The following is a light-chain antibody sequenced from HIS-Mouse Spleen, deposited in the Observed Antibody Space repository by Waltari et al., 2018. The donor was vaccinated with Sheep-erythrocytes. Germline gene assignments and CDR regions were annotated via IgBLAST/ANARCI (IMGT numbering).Light chain of an antibody. V-gene: IGKV3-20*01. CDR2: GAS. J-gene: IGKJ3*01. Sequence: EXVLTXXPGXXXXXXXERATXXXRASXSVTSRXLAWXXXKPGQAPXLLIYGASXXATXIPXXXSGSGSXTXXXXXISRLEPEDFAVXYCQXYGSSPXTFGPGTKVDIK. CDR3: QXYGSSPXT. CDR1: XSVTSRX.